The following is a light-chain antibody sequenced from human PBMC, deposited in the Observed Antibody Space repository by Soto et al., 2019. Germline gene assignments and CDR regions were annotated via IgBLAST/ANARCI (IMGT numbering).Light chain of an antibody. CDR1: QSVSSRY. CDR3: QQYNTWWT. V-gene: IGKV3-15*01. CDR2: GAS. J-gene: IGKJ1*01. Sequence: IVLTQSPGTLSLSPGQRATLSCRASQSVSSRYLAWYQQKPGQAPRLLIYGASTRATGIPARFSGSGSGTEFTLTISSLQSEDFAVYYCQQYNTWWTFGQGTKVDIK.